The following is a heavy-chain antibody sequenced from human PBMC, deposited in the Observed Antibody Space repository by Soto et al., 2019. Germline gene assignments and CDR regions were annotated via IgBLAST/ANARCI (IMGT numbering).Heavy chain of an antibody. CDR3: ARERGGVYYGMDV. V-gene: IGHV1-2*02. J-gene: IGHJ6*02. CDR1: GYTFTGYY. Sequence: GASVKVSCKASGYTFTGYYMHWVRQAPGQGLEWMGWINPNSGGTNYAQKFQGRVTMTRDTSISTAYMGLSRLRSDDTAVYYCARERGGVYYGMDVWGQGTTVTVSS. CDR2: INPNSGGT. D-gene: IGHD6-25*01.